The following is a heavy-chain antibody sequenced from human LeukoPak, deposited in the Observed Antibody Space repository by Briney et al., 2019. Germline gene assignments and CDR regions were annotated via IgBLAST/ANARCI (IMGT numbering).Heavy chain of an antibody. CDR3: VSGWGLWGGEY. V-gene: IGHV4-4*02. D-gene: IGHD3-16*01. CDR1: GDSISSINW. J-gene: IGHJ4*02. Sequence: PSETLSLTCGVSGDSISSINWWCWVRQPPGRGLEWIGEIYHGGGSNYNPSLRSRVTMSLDKSKNQFSLMLSSVTAADTAMYYCVSGWGLWGGEYWGQGTLVTVSS. CDR2: IYHGGGS.